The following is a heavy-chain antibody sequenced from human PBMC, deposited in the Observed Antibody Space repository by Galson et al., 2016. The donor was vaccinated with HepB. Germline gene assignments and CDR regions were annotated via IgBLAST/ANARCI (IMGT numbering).Heavy chain of an antibody. CDR1: GFTFSTYA. J-gene: IGHJ4*02. Sequence: SLRLSCAASGFTFSTYAMVWVRQAPGKGLEWVSGISGSGDSTYYADPVTGRFTISRDNSRDTLYLQMNSLRVEDTAVYYCAKAKTVVGSAYEYWGQGTLVTVSS. V-gene: IGHV3-23*01. D-gene: IGHD2-21*01. CDR2: ISGSGDST. CDR3: AKAKTVVGSAYEY.